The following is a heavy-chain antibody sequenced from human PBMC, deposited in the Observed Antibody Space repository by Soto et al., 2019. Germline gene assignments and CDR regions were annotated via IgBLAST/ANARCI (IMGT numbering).Heavy chain of an antibody. CDR1: GGTFSGYI. CDR2: FVPLFGTT. V-gene: IGHV1-69*01. D-gene: IGHD3-16*01. CDR3: ATHGLGVSRPPYFDN. J-gene: IGHJ4*02. Sequence: QVVQSGSEVKKPGSSVKVSCQASGGTFSGYIVTWVRQAPGQGLEWVGEFVPLFGTTNYAQRFSGRITITAEESTSTAYMELRTLRSDDTAVYYCATHGLGVSRPPYFDNWGQGTLVTVSS.